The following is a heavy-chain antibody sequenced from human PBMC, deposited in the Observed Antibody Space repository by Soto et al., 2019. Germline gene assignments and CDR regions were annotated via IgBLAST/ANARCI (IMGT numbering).Heavy chain of an antibody. CDR1: GFTFGSYA. J-gene: IGHJ4*02. CDR2: ISGSGGST. D-gene: IGHD3-10*01. V-gene: IGHV3-23*01. Sequence: EAQLLESGGGLVQPGGSLRLSCAASGFTFGSYAMSWVRQAPGKGLEWVSSISGSGGSTHYADSVKGRFINSRDKSKNTLYLQMSSLRVEDTGVYYCASRSERELRGANFDYWGQGTLVTVSS. CDR3: ASRSERELRGANFDY.